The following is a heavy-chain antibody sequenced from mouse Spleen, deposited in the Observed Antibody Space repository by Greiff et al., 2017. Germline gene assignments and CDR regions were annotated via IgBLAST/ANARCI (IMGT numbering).Heavy chain of an antibody. CDR3: AFHPV. Sequence: QVQLQQSGAELAKPGASVKLSCKASGYTFTSYWMHWVKQRPGQGLEWIGEIDPSDSYTNYNQKFKGKATLTVDKSSSTAYMQLSSLTSEDSAVYYCAFHPVWGQGTLVTVSA. J-gene: IGHJ3*02. CDR2: IDPSDSYT. CDR1: GYTFTSYW. V-gene: IGHV1-69*02.